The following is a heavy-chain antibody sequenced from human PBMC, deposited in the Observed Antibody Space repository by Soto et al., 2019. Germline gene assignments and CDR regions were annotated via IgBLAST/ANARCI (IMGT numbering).Heavy chain of an antibody. J-gene: IGHJ4*02. D-gene: IGHD3-10*01. Sequence: QVQLVESGGGVVQPGRSLRLSCAASGFTFSSHATHWARRAPGKGLEWVAIIRNDGSNERYVDSVRGRFTISRDNSKNTVYLQMNSLRVEDTAVYYCARGNGPGSFLLDYWGQGTLVIVSS. CDR2: IRNDGSNE. V-gene: IGHV3-33*01. CDR3: ARGNGPGSFLLDY. CDR1: GFTFSSHA.